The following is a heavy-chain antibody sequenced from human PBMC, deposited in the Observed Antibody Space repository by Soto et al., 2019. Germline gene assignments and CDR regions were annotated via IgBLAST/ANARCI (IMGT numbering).Heavy chain of an antibody. CDR2: INHSGST. V-gene: IGHV4-34*01. CDR1: GGSFSGYY. D-gene: IGHD4-17*01. Sequence: SETLSLTCAVYGGSFSGYYWSWIRQPPGKGLEWIGEINHSGSTNYNPSLKSRVTISVDTSKNQFTLKLGSVTAADTAVYYCARGSSTVTTTRLRNPPFQHWGQGTLVTVSS. CDR3: ARGSSTVTTTRLRNPPFQH. J-gene: IGHJ1*01.